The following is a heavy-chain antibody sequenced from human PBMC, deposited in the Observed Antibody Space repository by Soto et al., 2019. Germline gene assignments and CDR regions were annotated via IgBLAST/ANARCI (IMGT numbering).Heavy chain of an antibody. J-gene: IGHJ5*02. V-gene: IGHV4-30-4*02. CDR3: ARAGGDYRFGWFDP. D-gene: IGHD4-17*01. Sequence: SDTLSLTCTVSGCSVTSPESYWSWIRQSPGKGLEWIGYIYYSGSSDYNPSLKSRFTISLDTSKNQFYLKLNSVTAADTAVYYCARAGGDYRFGWFDPWGQGALVTVS. CDR2: IYYSGSS. CDR1: GCSVTSPESY.